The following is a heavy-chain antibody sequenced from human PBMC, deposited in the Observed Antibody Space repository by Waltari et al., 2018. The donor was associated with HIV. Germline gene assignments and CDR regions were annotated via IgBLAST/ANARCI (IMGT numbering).Heavy chain of an antibody. V-gene: IGHV3-7*01. D-gene: IGHD1-7*01. CDR2: IKYDGSKQ. J-gene: IGHJ4*02. CDR1: GFTFSTSW. CDR3: ARNWNYVEDY. Sequence: EVQLVESGGGLVQPGGSLRLSCAASGFTFSTSWMTWVRQAPGKGLEWVANIKYDGSKQNYLDSVRGRFSISRDNAKNSVYLQISSLTAEDTAVYYCARNWNYVEDYWGQGTLVTVSS.